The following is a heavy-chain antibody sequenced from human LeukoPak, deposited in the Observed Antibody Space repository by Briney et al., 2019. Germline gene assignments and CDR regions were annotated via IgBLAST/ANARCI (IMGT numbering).Heavy chain of an antibody. CDR3: AREDAWGNNTPKGHFDY. D-gene: IGHD3-16*01. Sequence: PSETLSLTCTVSGGSISSSSYYWGWIRQPPGKGLEWIGSIYYSGRTYYNPSLKSRVTISVDTSKNQFSLKLSSVTAADTAVYYCAREDAWGNNTPKGHFDYWGQGALVTVSS. CDR1: GGSISSSSYY. J-gene: IGHJ4*02. CDR2: IYYSGRT. V-gene: IGHV4-39*02.